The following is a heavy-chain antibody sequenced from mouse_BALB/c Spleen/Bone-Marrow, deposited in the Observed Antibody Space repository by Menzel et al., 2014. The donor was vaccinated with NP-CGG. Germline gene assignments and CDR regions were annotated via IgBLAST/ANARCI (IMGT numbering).Heavy chain of an antibody. CDR1: GYSITSFYS. J-gene: IGHJ3*01. CDR2: INYGGST. Sequence: EVQLQQSGPDLVKPSQSLSLTCTVTGYSITSFYSWHWIRQFPGNKLEWMGYINYGGSTNYNPSLKSRISITRDTSKNQFFLQLNSVTTEDTATYYCARSDYYDWAYWGQGTLVTVSA. V-gene: IGHV3-1*02. D-gene: IGHD2-4*01. CDR3: ARSDYYDWAY.